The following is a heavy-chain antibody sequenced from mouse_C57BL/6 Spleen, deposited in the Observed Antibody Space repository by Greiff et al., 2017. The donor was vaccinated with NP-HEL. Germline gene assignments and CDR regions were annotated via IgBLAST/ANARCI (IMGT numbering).Heavy chain of an antibody. CDR1: GYTFTSYW. D-gene: IGHD1-1*01. J-gene: IGHJ4*01. CDR2: IDPSDSYT. V-gene: IGHV1-59*01. Sequence: QVQLQQPGAELVRPGTSVKLSCKASGYTFTSYWMHWVKQRPGQGLEWIGVIDPSDSYTNYNQKFKGKATLTVDTSSSTAYMQLSSLTSEDSAVYYCARSPDYYGSSYDYAMDYWGQGTSVTVSS. CDR3: ARSPDYYGSSYDYAMDY.